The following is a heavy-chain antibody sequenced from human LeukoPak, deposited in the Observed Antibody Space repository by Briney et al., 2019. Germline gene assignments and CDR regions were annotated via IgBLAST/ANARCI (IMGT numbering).Heavy chain of an antibody. D-gene: IGHD1-1*01. CDR3: ATEGGYGTTGTTGGY. CDR1: GGTFSSYA. Sequence: SVKVSCKASGGTFSSYAISWVRQAPGQGLEWMGRIIPILGIAIYAQKFQGRVTMTEDTSTDTAYMELSSLRSEDTAVYYCATEGGYGTTGTTGGYWGQGTLVTVSS. CDR2: IIPILGIA. V-gene: IGHV1-69*04. J-gene: IGHJ4*02.